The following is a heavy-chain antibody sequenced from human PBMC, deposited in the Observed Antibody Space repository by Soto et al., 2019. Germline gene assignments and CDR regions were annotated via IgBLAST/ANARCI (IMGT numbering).Heavy chain of an antibody. CDR1: GYTFTRSG. V-gene: IGHV1-18*01. J-gene: IGHJ6*02. CDR2: ISTYNGDT. Sequence: ASVKVSCKASGYTFTRSGISWVRRAPGQGLEWMGWISTYNGDTNYAQTFQGRVTMTTDTSTSTVYMELRSLRSDDTAVYYCAREGVAPYYYYGKDVWGQGTPVTVSS. D-gene: IGHD5-12*01. CDR3: AREGVAPYYYYGKDV.